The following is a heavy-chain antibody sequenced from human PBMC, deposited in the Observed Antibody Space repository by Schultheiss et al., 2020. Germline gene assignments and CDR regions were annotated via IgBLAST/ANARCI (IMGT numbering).Heavy chain of an antibody. D-gene: IGHD6-13*01. CDR1: GFTFSSYA. Sequence: GGSLRLSCAASGFTFSSYAMHWVRQAPGKGLEWVAVISYDGSNKYYADSVKGRFTISRDNSKNTLYLQMNSLRAEDTAVYYCAKDLYSSSLPELWFDPWGQGTLVTGSS. V-gene: IGHV3-30*04. CDR2: ISYDGSNK. CDR3: AKDLYSSSLPELWFDP. J-gene: IGHJ5*02.